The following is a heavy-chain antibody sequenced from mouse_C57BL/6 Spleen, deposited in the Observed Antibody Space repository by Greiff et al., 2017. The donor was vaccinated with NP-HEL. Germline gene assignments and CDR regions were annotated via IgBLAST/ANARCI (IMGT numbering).Heavy chain of an antibody. CDR1: GYTFTSYW. D-gene: IGHD2-5*01. Sequence: QVQLQQPGAELVKPGASVKMSCKASGYTFTSYWITWVKQRPGQGLEWIGDIYPGSGSTNYNETFKSKATLTVDTSSSTASMQLSSLTSEDSAVDYWARAGYYSNWHAMDYWGQGDSVNVSS. CDR3: ARAGYYSNWHAMDY. CDR2: IYPGSGST. V-gene: IGHV1-55*01. J-gene: IGHJ4*01.